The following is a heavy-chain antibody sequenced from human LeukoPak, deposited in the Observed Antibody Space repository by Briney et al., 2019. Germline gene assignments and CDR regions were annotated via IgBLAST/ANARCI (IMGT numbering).Heavy chain of an antibody. D-gene: IGHD4-17*01. Sequence: GGSLRLSCAASGFTFSSYAMSWVRQAPGKGLEWVSAISGSGGSTYYADSVKGRFTISRDNSKNTLYLQMNSLRAEDMAVYYCAKYAAFNDYGDKDYWGQGTLVTVSS. CDR2: ISGSGGST. V-gene: IGHV3-23*01. J-gene: IGHJ4*02. CDR1: GFTFSSYA. CDR3: AKYAAFNDYGDKDY.